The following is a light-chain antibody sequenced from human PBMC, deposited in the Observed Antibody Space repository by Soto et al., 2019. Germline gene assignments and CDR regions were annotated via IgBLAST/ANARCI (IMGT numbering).Light chain of an antibody. CDR1: QDISNY. CDR3: LQDYNLPRT. J-gene: IGKJ1*01. V-gene: IGKV1-6*01. CDR2: AAS. Sequence: IQMTQSPSSLSASVGDRVTITCQASQDISNYLNWYQQKPGHAPKLLIFAASTLYSGVPPRFSGSGSGTLFTLTISSLDPEDFATYFCLQDYNLPRTFGQGTTVEI.